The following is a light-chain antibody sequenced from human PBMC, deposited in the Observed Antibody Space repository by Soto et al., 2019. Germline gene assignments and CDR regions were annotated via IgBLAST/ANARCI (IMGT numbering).Light chain of an antibody. Sequence: QSVLTQPPSASGTPGQRVTMSCSGSTSNVGRNYVYWYQQFPGTAPKLLIYRNNQRPSGVPDRFSGSKSGTSVSLAISGLRSEDEADYYCASWDDSLSAWVFGGGTKVTVL. J-gene: IGLJ3*02. CDR2: RNN. V-gene: IGLV1-47*01. CDR3: ASWDDSLSAWV. CDR1: TSNVGRNY.